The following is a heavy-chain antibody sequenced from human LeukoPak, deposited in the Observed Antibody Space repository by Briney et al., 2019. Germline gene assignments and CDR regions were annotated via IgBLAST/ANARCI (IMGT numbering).Heavy chain of an antibody. J-gene: IGHJ3*02. Sequence: QTLSLTCAISGDSVSSNSSWNWIRQSPSRGLEWLGRTYYRSKWYNDYVVSVKSRININPDTSKNQFSLQLNSVTPEDTAVYYCARGGQGDGYSADEAFDIWGQGTMVTVS. D-gene: IGHD5-18*01. CDR3: ARGGQGDGYSADEAFDI. CDR2: TYYRSKWYN. CDR1: GDSVSSNSS. V-gene: IGHV6-1*01.